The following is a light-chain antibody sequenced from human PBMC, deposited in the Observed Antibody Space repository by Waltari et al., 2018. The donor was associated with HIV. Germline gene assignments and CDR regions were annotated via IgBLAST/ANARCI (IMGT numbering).Light chain of an antibody. V-gene: IGLV2-8*01. CDR2: EVS. CDR3: SSYAGSNNLV. CDR1: SSDVGGYTY. J-gene: IGLJ1*01. Sequence: QSALTQPPSASGSPGQSVTISCTGTSSDVGGYTYVSWYQQHPGKAPKIMIYEVSKRPSGVPDRFSGSKSGNTASLTVSGLQAEDEADYYCSSYAGSNNLVFGTGTKVTVL.